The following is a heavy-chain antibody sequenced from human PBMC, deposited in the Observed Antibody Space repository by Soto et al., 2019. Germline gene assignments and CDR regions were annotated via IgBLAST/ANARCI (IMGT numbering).Heavy chain of an antibody. D-gene: IGHD6-19*01. J-gene: IGHJ4*02. CDR1: GGSISSGGSS. CDR3: ARAGGLGAVAVDY. V-gene: IGHV4-30-2*01. CDR2: IYHSGST. Sequence: QLQLQESGSGLVKPSQTLSLTCAVSGGSISSGGSSWSWIRQPPGKGLEWIGYIYHSGSTYYNPSLKGRVTISVDRSKNQFSLKLSSVTAADTAVYYCARAGGLGAVAVDYWGQGTLVTVSS.